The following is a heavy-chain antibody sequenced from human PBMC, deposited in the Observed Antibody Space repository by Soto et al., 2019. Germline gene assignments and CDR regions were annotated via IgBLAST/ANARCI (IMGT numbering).Heavy chain of an antibody. CDR3: VLPGVFDH. D-gene: IGHD3-3*01. V-gene: IGHV1-8*01. CDR1: GYTFTSYN. Sequence: ASVKVSCKASGYTFTSYNINWVRQAPGQGLEWAAGSNSNSGNSDHAQKFQGRLTVTRDTSISTAYMELSSLRSDDTAVYYFVLPGVFDHWGPGPLLTVSS. CDR2: SNSNSGNS. J-gene: IGHJ4*02.